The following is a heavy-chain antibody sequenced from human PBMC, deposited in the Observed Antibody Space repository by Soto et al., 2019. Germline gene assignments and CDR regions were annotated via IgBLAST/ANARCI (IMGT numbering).Heavy chain of an antibody. CDR3: ARAHGNYYYGMDV. V-gene: IGHV4-39*07. CDR1: GGSISSSSYY. CDR2: IYHSGST. Sequence: SETLSLTCTVSGGSISSSSYYWGWIRQPPGKGLEWIGSIYHSGSTNYNPSLKSRVTISVDKSKNQFSLKLSSVTAADTAVYYCARAHGNYYYGMDVWGQGTTVTVSS. J-gene: IGHJ6*02. D-gene: IGHD4-17*01.